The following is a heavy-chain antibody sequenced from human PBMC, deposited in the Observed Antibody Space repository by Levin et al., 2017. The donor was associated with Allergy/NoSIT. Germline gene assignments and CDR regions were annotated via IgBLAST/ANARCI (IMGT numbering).Heavy chain of an antibody. Sequence: GESLKISCAASGFTFSSYAMSWVRQAPGKGLEWVSGISGSGGSTYYADSVKGRFTISRDNSKNTLYLQMNSLRAEDTAVYYCAKGGYSGSYSAWGQGTLVTVSS. J-gene: IGHJ5*02. CDR3: AKGGYSGSYSA. D-gene: IGHD1-26*01. CDR1: GFTFSSYA. CDR2: ISGSGGST. V-gene: IGHV3-23*01.